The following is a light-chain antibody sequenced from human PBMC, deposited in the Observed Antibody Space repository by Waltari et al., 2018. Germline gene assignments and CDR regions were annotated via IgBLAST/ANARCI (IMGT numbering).Light chain of an antibody. J-gene: IGKJ2*03. CDR3: QQYNNWPPS. CDR1: QSLRSN. CDR2: GAS. V-gene: IGKV3-15*01. Sequence: EIVMTQYPATLSVSPGQRATLSCRASQSLRSNLAWYQQKPGQAPRLLIYGASSRATGLPARFSGSGSGTEFTLTISSLQPEDFGVYYCQQYNNWPPSFGQGTKLEIK.